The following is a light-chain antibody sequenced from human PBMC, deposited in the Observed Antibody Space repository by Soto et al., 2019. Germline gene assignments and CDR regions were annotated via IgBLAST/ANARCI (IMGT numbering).Light chain of an antibody. CDR1: QTISTD. CDR2: GAS. CDR3: QQYGSSWT. J-gene: IGKJ1*01. Sequence: EVVMTQSPATVSVFPGEGVTLSCRASQTISTDLAWYQQKPGQAPRLLIFGASSGATGIPDRFSGSGSGTDFTLTISRLEPEDFAVYYCQQYGSSWTFGQGTKVDIK. V-gene: IGKV3-20*01.